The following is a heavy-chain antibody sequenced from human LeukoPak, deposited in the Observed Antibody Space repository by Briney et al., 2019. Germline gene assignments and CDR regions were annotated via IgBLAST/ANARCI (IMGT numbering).Heavy chain of an antibody. V-gene: IGHV1-69*13. CDR1: GGTFSSYA. CDR2: IIPIFGTA. D-gene: IGHD6-19*01. J-gene: IGHJ6*03. CDR3: ASYSSGWPAGYYYYYMDV. Sequence: ASVKVSCKASGGTFSSYAISWVRQAPGQGLEWMGGIIPIFGTANYAQKFQGRVTITADESTSTAYMELSSLRSEDAAVYYWASYSSGWPAGYYYYYMDVWGKGTTVTVSS.